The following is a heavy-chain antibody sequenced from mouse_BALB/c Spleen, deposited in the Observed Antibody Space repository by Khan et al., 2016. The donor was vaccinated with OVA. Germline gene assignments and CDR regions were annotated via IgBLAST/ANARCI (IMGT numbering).Heavy chain of an antibody. J-gene: IGHJ3*01. CDR3: TRESAAWFPY. Sequence: QVQLKQSGAELARPGASVKLSCKASGYFFTDYNINWMRQRTGQGLEWIGEIYPCSDNTYYNERFKGKATMTVDKSSSTAYMHLSSLTSEDSAVYIGTRESAAWFPYWGQETLVTVSA. CDR1: GYFFTDYN. CDR2: IYPCSDNT. V-gene: IGHV1-77*01.